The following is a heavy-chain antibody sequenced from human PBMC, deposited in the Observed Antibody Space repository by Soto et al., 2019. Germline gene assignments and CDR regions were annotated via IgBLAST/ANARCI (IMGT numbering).Heavy chain of an antibody. CDR1: GGSISTSDYY. CDR2: VYFSGDT. Sequence: QVQLQESGPGLVRPSQTLSLTCTVSGGSISTSDYYWSWIRQHPVRGLEWIGYVYFSGDTFYNPSLESRALISADTSENQFSLRLTSVTAADTAVYYCARDPRRTRGWHFDLWGRGTLVTVSS. J-gene: IGHJ2*01. CDR3: ARDPRRTRGWHFDL. D-gene: IGHD3-10*01. V-gene: IGHV4-31*03.